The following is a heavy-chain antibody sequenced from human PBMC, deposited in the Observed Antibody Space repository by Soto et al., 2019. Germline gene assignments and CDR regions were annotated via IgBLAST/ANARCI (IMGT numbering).Heavy chain of an antibody. J-gene: IGHJ4*01. CDR2: MNPNNGNT. CDR3: TINCGGIGV. Sequence: QVQLVQSGAEVKEPGASVKVSCKASGYTFSNYEIHWVRQATGQGLEWMGWMNPNNGNTGYAQKFQDRLSMTRTTVITTSYMQLSSLISQDTFSYYCTINCGGIGVWGQGTLVTVSS. V-gene: IGHV1-8*01. D-gene: IGHD3-16*01. CDR1: GYTFSNYE.